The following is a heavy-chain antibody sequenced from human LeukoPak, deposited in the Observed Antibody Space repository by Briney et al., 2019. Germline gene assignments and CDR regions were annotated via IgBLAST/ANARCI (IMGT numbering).Heavy chain of an antibody. Sequence: GASVKVSCKASGGTFSSYAISWVRQAPGQGLEWMGGIIPIFGTANYAQKFQGRVTITTDESTSTAYMELSSLRSEDTAVYYCASTYYDFWSGYHYFDYWGQGTLVTVSS. CDR3: ASTYYDFWSGYHYFDY. D-gene: IGHD3-3*01. CDR1: GGTFSSYA. CDR2: IIPIFGTA. V-gene: IGHV1-69*05. J-gene: IGHJ4*02.